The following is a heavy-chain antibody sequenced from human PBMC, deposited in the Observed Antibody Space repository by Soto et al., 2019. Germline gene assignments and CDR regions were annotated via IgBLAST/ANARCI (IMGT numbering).Heavy chain of an antibody. CDR1: GFTFSNYA. V-gene: IGHV3-23*01. D-gene: IGHD3-16*01. J-gene: IGHJ6*02. Sequence: EVQLLESGGGLVQPGGSLRLSCAASGFTFSNYAMTWVRQAAGKGLEWVSSISGPGGSTYYADSVKGRFTISRDNSKNTVFLQMDSLRTEDTAVYYCARDRDGVYGMDDWGQGTTVTVSS. CDR3: ARDRDGVYGMDD. CDR2: ISGPGGST.